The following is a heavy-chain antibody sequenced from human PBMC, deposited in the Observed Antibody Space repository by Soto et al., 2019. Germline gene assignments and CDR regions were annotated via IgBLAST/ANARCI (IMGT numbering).Heavy chain of an antibody. CDR1: GFTFSSYA. CDR3: AKDHDYVWGADFDY. J-gene: IGHJ4*02. D-gene: IGHD3-16*01. Sequence: TGGSLRLSCAASGFTFSSYAMSWVRQAPGKGLEWVSAISGSGGSTYYADSVKGRFTISRDNSKNTLYLQMNSLRAEDTAVYYCAKDHDYVWGADFDYWGQGTLVTVSS. V-gene: IGHV3-23*01. CDR2: ISGSGGST.